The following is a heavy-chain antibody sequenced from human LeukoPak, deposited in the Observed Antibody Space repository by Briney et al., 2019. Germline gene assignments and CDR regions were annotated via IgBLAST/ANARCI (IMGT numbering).Heavy chain of an antibody. D-gene: IGHD6-19*01. CDR2: ISYDGSN. CDR3: AKERGETVAGTVYFQH. J-gene: IGHJ1*01. V-gene: IGHV3-30*18. Sequence: GGSLRLSCAASGFTFSSYGMHRVRQAPGKGLEWVAVISYDGSNNYADSVKGRFTISRDNSKNTLYLQMKSLRAEDTAVYYCAKERGETVAGTVYFQHWGQGTLVTVSS. CDR1: GFTFSSYG.